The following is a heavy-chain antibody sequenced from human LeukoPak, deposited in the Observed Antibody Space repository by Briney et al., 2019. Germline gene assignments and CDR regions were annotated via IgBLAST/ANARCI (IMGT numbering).Heavy chain of an antibody. V-gene: IGHV1-2*02. Sequence: ASVKVSCKASGYTFTGYYMHWVRQAPGQGLEWMGCINPNSGGTNYAQKFQGRVTMTRDTSISTAYMELSRLRSDDTAVYYCARDSDYGGNRGVWFDPWGQGTLVTVSS. CDR1: GYTFTGYY. D-gene: IGHD4-23*01. CDR3: ARDSDYGGNRGVWFDP. CDR2: INPNSGGT. J-gene: IGHJ5*02.